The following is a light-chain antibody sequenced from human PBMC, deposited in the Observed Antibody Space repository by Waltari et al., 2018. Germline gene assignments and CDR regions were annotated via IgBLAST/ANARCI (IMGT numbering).Light chain of an antibody. J-gene: IGKJ5*01. V-gene: IGKV1-39*01. CDR2: AAY. Sequence: DIQMTQSPSSLSASVGDRVTITCRASQPIVRYLNWYQQKPGKAPNLLIYAAYTLQRGVPSRFSGSGSGTDFTLAINSVQPDDFATYFCQQTSSAPFTFGRGTRLDFK. CDR3: QQTSSAPFT. CDR1: QPIVRY.